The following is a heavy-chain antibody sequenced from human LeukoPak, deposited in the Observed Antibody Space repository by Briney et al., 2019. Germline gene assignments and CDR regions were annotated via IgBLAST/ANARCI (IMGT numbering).Heavy chain of an antibody. Sequence: GASVKVSRKASGYTFTGYYMHWVRQAPGQGLEWMGWINPNSGGTNYAQKFQGWVTMTRDTSISTAYMELSRLRSDDTAVYYCARAGKSKTYYFDYWGQGTLVTVSS. CDR1: GYTFTGYY. CDR3: ARAGKSKTYYFDY. CDR2: INPNSGGT. D-gene: IGHD4-11*01. V-gene: IGHV1-2*04. J-gene: IGHJ4*02.